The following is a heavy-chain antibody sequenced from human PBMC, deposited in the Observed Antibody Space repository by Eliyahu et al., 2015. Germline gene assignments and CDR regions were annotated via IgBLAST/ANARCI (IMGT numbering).Heavy chain of an antibody. CDR1: XGXXSXYY. D-gene: IGHD5-12*01. Sequence: QVQLQQWGAGLLKPSETLSLTCAVYXGXXSXYYWSWIRQXPGKGLEWIGEINHSGSTNYNPSLKSRVTISVDTSKNQFSLNLSSVTAADTAVYYCARVGVATIRSFIQYFQHWGQGTLVTVSS. V-gene: IGHV4-34*01. J-gene: IGHJ1*01. CDR3: ARVGVATIRSFIQYFQH. CDR2: INHSGST.